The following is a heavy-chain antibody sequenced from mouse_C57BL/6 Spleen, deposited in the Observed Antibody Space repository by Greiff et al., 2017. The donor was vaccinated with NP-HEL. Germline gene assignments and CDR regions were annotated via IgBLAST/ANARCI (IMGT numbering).Heavy chain of an antibody. CDR3: ARHYSNGGAWFAY. CDR1: GYTFTTYP. D-gene: IGHD2-5*01. J-gene: IGHJ3*01. Sequence: VQLQQSGAELVKPGASVKMSCKASGYTFTTYPIEWMKQNHGKSLEWIGNFHPYNDDTKYNEKFKGKATLTVEKSSSTVYLEHSRLTSDDSAAYYCARHYSNGGAWFAYWGQGTLVTVSA. CDR2: FHPYNDDT. V-gene: IGHV1-47*01.